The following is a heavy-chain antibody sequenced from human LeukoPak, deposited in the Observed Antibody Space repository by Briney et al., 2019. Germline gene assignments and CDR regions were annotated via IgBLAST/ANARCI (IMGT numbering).Heavy chain of an antibody. CDR1: GFTFSSYW. Sequence: PGGSLRLSCAASGFTFSSYWMSWVRQAPGNGLEWVANIKQDGSEKQYVDSVKGRFTICRDNAKNSLYLQMNSLRAEDTAVYYCARSRTGIGIGITMIVVVITHFDYWGQGTLVTVSS. CDR3: ARSRTGIGIGITMIVVVITHFDY. J-gene: IGHJ4*02. D-gene: IGHD3-22*01. CDR2: IKQDGSEK. V-gene: IGHV3-7*01.